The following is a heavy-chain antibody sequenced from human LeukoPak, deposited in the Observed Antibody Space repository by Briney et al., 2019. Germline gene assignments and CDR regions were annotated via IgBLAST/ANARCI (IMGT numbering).Heavy chain of an antibody. CDR3: ATAPTEDGDGSSPGY. Sequence: PGGSLRLSCGASGFTFRTYTMHWVRQAPGGRLEYVSTISSNGGSTYFGNSVKDRFTVSRDNSRNTLYLHMGSLRPEDTAVYYCATAPTEDGDGSSPGYWGQGTLVTVSS. V-gene: IGHV3-64*01. CDR2: ISSNGGST. D-gene: IGHD4-17*01. J-gene: IGHJ4*02. CDR1: GFTFRTYT.